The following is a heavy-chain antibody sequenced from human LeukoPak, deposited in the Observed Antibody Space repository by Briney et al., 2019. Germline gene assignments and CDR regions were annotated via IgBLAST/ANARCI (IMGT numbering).Heavy chain of an antibody. J-gene: IGHJ4*02. Sequence: GGSLRLSCAASGFTFSSYSMNWVRQAPGKGLEWVSFISSSRSYIYYADSVKGRFTISRDNAKNSLYLQMNSLRGEDTAVYYCARDPAYGALDYWGQGALVTVSS. V-gene: IGHV3-21*01. D-gene: IGHD4-17*01. CDR2: ISSSRSYI. CDR1: GFTFSSYS. CDR3: ARDPAYGALDY.